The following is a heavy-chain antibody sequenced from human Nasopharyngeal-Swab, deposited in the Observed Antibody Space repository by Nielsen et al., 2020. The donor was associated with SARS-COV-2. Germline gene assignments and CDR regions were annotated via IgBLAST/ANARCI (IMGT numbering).Heavy chain of an antibody. J-gene: IGHJ4*02. D-gene: IGHD3-16*02. V-gene: IGHV1-18*04. CDR2: ISAYNGNT. CDR1: GYTFTSYG. CDR3: ARGRRRYFYYDYVWGSYPVGGYSDY. Sequence: ASVKVSCKASGYTFTSYGISWVRQAPGQGLEWMGWISAYNGNTNYAQKLQGRVTMTTDTSTSTAYMELRSLRSDDTAVYYCARGRRRYFYYDYVWGSYPVGGYSDYWGQGTLVTVSS.